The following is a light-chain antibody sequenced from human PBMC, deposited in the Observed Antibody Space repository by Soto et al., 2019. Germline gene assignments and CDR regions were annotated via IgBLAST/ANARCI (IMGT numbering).Light chain of an antibody. V-gene: IGKV3-20*01. CDR1: QSVSSSY. Sequence: EIGLTQSAGTLSLSAGERATLSWRASQSVSSSYLAWYQQKPGQAPRLLIYGASSRATGIPDRFSGSVSGTDFNLTISRLEPEDFAVYDCQQYGSSPRTFGQGTKVDIK. CDR2: GAS. J-gene: IGKJ1*01. CDR3: QQYGSSPRT.